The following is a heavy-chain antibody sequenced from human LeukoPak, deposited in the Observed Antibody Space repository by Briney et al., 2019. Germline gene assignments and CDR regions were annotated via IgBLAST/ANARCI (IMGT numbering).Heavy chain of an antibody. J-gene: IGHJ5*02. V-gene: IGHV4-34*01. CDR3: ARGHGTSQFSRPVP. CDR1: GGSFSGDY. CDR2: INHSGST. D-gene: IGHD2-2*01. Sequence: SETLSLTCAVYGGSFSGDYWSWIRQPPGKGLEWIGEINHSGSTNYNPSLKSRVTISVDTSKNKFSLKLSSVTAADTAVYYCARGHGTSQFSRPVPWGQGTLVTVSS.